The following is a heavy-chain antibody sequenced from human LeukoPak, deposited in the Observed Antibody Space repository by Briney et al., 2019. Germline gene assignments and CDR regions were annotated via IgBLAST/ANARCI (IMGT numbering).Heavy chain of an antibody. CDR3: ANAPLGSGTAILYHRNYFDY. CDR1: GFAFGSDA. CDR2: ITGTGAVT. Sequence: PGGSLRLSCAASGFAFGSDAMTWVRQVPGKGLEWVADITGTGAVTHYADSVKGRFTISRDNSENTLYLQMNSLRAEDTAIYYCANAPLGSGTAILYHRNYFDYWGQGTLVTVSS. J-gene: IGHJ4*02. D-gene: IGHD5-18*01. V-gene: IGHV3-23*01.